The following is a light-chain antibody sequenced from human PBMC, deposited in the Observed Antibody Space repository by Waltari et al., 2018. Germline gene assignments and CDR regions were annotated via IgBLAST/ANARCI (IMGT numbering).Light chain of an antibody. CDR1: ALPTPS. CDR2: RDT. V-gene: IGLV3-25*03. CDR3: QSADSDGTWV. Sequence: SSELTQPPPVSVSPGQTARTTSPRPALPTPSVYWYQQRSGQAPVWVIYRDTDRPSGIPERFSGSTSGTTVTLTITGVQAEDETDYYCQSADSDGTWVFGGGTKLTVL. J-gene: IGLJ3*02.